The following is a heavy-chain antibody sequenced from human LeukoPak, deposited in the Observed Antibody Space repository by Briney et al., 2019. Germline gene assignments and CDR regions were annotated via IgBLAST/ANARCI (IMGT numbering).Heavy chain of an antibody. J-gene: IGHJ4*02. Sequence: SETLSLTCTVSGGSFSSYHWSWIRQFVGKGLEWIGRAHSDGTTNYNPSPKSRVTMSIDTSKNQFSLKLNSVTAADTAVYYCARDGLYTNGYSYFDYWGQGTLVTVSS. CDR1: GGSFSSYH. CDR2: AHSDGTT. CDR3: ARDGLYTNGYSYFDY. D-gene: IGHD2-8*01. V-gene: IGHV4-4*07.